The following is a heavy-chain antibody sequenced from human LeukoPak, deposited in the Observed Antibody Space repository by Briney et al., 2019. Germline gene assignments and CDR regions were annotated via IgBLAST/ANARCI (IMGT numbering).Heavy chain of an antibody. D-gene: IGHD7-27*01. J-gene: IGHJ3*02. V-gene: IGHV4-59*01. CDR2: IYYSGST. CDR1: GGSISSYY. CDR3: ASLNWGSGAFDI. Sequence: PSETLSLTCTVSGGSISSYYWSWIRQPPGKGLEWIGYIYYSGSTNYNPSLKSRVTISVDTSKNQFSLKLSSVTAADTAVYYCASLNWGSGAFDIWGQGTMVTVSS.